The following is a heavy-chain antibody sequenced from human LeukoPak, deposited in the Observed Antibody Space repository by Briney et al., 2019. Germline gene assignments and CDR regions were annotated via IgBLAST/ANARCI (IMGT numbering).Heavy chain of an antibody. Sequence: SETLSLTCAVYGGSSSGYYWSWIRQPPGKGLEWIGEINHSGSTNYNPSLKSRVTISVDTSKNQFSLKLSSVTAADTAVYYCARGPGYEGYNNYLFDYWGQGTLVTVSS. D-gene: IGHD4-11*01. CDR1: GGSSSGYY. CDR2: INHSGST. CDR3: ARGPGYEGYNNYLFDY. V-gene: IGHV4-34*01. J-gene: IGHJ4*02.